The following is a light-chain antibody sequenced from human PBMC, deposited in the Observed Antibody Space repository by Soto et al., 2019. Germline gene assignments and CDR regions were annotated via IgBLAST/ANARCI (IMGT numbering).Light chain of an antibody. CDR3: QQRSNWFT. CDR1: QTVNNNY. V-gene: IGKV3-11*01. J-gene: IGKJ4*01. CDR2: RAS. Sequence: EIVLTQSPDTLSLSPGERATLSCRASQTVNNNYVAWYQQKPGQAPRLLIFRASNKATGIPDRFSGSGSGTDFTLTISSLEPEDFAVYYCQQRSNWFTFGGGTKVDIK.